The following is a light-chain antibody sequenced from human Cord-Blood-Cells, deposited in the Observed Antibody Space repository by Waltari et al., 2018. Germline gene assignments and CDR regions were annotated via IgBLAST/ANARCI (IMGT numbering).Light chain of an antibody. CDR2: DVS. CDR3: SSYTSSSTWV. V-gene: IGLV2-14*01. J-gene: IGLJ3*02. Sequence: QSALTQPASVSGSPGQSITISCTGTSSDVGGYNYVSWYQQHPGQAPKLMFYDVSKRPSGVSNRFSGSKSGNTASLTISGLQAEDEADYYCSSYTSSSTWVFGGGTKLTVL. CDR1: SSDVGGYNY.